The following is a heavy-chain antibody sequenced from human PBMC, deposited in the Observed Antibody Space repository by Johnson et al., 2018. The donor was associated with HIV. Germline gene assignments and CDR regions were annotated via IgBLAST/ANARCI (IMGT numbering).Heavy chain of an antibody. CDR3: AKDHAGAEGSEGAFAI. V-gene: IGHV3-30*18. Sequence: QVQLVESGGGVVQPGRSLRLSCAASGFTFSSYDMHWVRQAPGKGMDWVAFISYDGTDKYYADSVKGRFNISRDNSKNALYLQMNSLRAEDTALYYCAKDHAGAEGSEGAFAIWGQGTMVTVSS. CDR1: GFTFSSYD. CDR2: ISYDGTDK. D-gene: IGHD6-13*01. J-gene: IGHJ3*02.